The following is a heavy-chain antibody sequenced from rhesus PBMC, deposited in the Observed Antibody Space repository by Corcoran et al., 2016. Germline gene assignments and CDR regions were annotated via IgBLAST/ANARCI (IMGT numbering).Heavy chain of an antibody. J-gene: IGHJ4*01. CDR3: ARDRTIVVPSFDY. CDR2: ISYTVGST. V-gene: IGHV3S18*01. CDR1: GCSFSDYY. D-gene: IGHD3-16*01. Sequence: EVQLVESGGGLAKPGGSLRLSCAASGCSFSDYYMYWVRQAPGKGLEWVTGISYTVGSTYYADSVNGRFTISSANAKNTLYLQMASLRAEDTAVYYCARDRTIVVPSFDYWGQGVLVTVSS.